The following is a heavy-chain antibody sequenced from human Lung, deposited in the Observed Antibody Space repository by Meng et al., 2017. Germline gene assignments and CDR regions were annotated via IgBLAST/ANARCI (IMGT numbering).Heavy chain of an antibody. CDR3: ARGGVTTDD. Sequence: EWQLVGSGGVLVQPGGSLRLSCAASGFTFSTHWMHWVRQAPGKGLEWVSRITGDGSSTIYADSVQGRFTMSRDNAKNTLSLQMNSLRAEDTAVYYCARGGVTTDDWGQGTLVTVSS. CDR1: GFTFSTHW. CDR2: ITGDGSST. J-gene: IGHJ4*02. D-gene: IGHD4-17*01. V-gene: IGHV3-74*01.